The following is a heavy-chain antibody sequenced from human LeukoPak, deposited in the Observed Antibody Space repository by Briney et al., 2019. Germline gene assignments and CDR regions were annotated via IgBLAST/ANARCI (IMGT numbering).Heavy chain of an antibody. CDR3: ARVDSGHDYGSS. CDR2: INPKSGGT. V-gene: IGHV1-2*06. CDR1: GYIFTGYY. D-gene: IGHD5-12*01. Sequence: ASVKLSCKASGYIFTGYYLHWVRQAPGQGLEWMGRINPKSGGTDYAQKFQGRVTMTRDTSISTAYMELSRLISDDTAVYYCARVDSGHDYGSSWGQGTMVTVSS. J-gene: IGHJ3*01.